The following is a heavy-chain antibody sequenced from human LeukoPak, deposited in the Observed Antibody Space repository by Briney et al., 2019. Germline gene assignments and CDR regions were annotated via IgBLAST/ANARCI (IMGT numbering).Heavy chain of an antibody. V-gene: IGHV4-39*07. J-gene: IGHJ5*02. D-gene: IGHD3-10*01. CDR2: IYYSGST. Sequence: SETLSLTCTVSSGSISSSSYYWGWIRQPPGKGLEWIGSIYYSGSTYYNPSLKSRVTISVDTSKNQFSLKLSSVTAADTAVYYCARVSGSMVRGVTPPFDPWGQGTLVTVSS. CDR1: SGSISSSSYY. CDR3: ARVSGSMVRGVTPPFDP.